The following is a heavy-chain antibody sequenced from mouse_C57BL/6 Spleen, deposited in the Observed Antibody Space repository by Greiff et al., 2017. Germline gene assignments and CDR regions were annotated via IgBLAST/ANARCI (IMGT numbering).Heavy chain of an antibody. J-gene: IGHJ2*01. V-gene: IGHV1-55*01. D-gene: IGHD6-1*01. CDR1: GYTFTSYW. CDR2: IYPGSGST. CDR3: ARSGSSRIDY. Sequence: QVQLKQPGAELVKPGASVKMFCKASGYTFTSYWITWVKQRPGQGLEWIGDIYPGSGSTNYNEKFKSKATLTVDTSSSTAYMQLSSLTSEDSAVYYCARSGSSRIDYWGQGTTLTVSS.